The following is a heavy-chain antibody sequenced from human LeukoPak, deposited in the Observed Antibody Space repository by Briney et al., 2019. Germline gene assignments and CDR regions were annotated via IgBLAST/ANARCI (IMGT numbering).Heavy chain of an antibody. CDR2: IKSKTDGGTT. CDR1: GFTFSNAW. CDR3: TTDSYYYDSSGYYSDAFDI. V-gene: IGHV3-15*01. J-gene: IGHJ3*02. Sequence: GGSLRLSCAASGFTFSNAWMSWVRQAPGKGLEWVGCIKSKTDGGTTDYAAPVKGRFTISRDDSKTTLYLQMNSLKTEDTAVYYCTTDSYYYDSSGYYSDAFDIWGQGTMVTVSS. D-gene: IGHD3-22*01.